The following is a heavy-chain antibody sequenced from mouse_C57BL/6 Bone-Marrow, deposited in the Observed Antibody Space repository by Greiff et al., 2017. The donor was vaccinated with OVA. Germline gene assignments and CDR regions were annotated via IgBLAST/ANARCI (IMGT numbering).Heavy chain of an antibody. CDR1: GYTFTDYY. D-gene: IGHD1-1*01. V-gene: IGHV1-26*01. J-gene: IGHJ2*01. CDR3: ARSDYYGSSPFDY. CDR2: INPNNGGT. Sequence: SGPELVKPGASVKISCKASGYTFTDYYMNWVKQSHGKSLEWIGDINPNNGGTSYNQKFKGKATLTVDKSSSTAYMELRSLTSEDSAVYYCARSDYYGSSPFDYWGQGTTLTVSS.